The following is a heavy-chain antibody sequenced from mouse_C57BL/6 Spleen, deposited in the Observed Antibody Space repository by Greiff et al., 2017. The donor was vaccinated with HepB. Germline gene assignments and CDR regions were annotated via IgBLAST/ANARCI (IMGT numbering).Heavy chain of an antibody. D-gene: IGHD1-1*02. CDR1: GFTFSDYG. CDR2: ISSGSSTI. V-gene: IGHV5-17*01. CDR3: ARNYLSYYAMDY. Sequence: EVQLVESGGGLVKPGGSLKLSCAASGFTFSDYGMHWVRQAPEKGLEWVAYISSGSSTIYYADTVKVRFTISRDNAKNTLFLQMTSLRSEDTAMYYCARNYLSYYAMDYWGQGTSVTVSS. J-gene: IGHJ4*01.